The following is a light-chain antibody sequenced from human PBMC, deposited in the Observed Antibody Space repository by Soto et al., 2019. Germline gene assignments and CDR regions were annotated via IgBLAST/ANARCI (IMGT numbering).Light chain of an antibody. CDR2: AAS. V-gene: IGKV1-12*01. Sequence: DIQMTQSPSSLSASVGDRVTITFLVSQDISTWLAWYQQKPGKAPKLLIYAASSLFSGVPSRFSGSGSGTDFTLTISSLQPEDFATYYCQQADSLPLVTFGQGTRLEIK. CDR1: QDISTW. CDR3: QQADSLPLVT. J-gene: IGKJ5*01.